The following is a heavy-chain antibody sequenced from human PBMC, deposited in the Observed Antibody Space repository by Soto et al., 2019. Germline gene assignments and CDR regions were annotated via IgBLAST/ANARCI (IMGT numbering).Heavy chain of an antibody. J-gene: IGHJ5*02. CDR3: ARARVYYDTGGYFSS. D-gene: IGHD3-22*01. V-gene: IGHV1-2*04. CDR2: INPNSGDT. Sequence: GASVKVSCKASGYTFTGYYLHWVRQAPGQGLEWMGWINPNSGDTIYAQKFQGWVTMTRDTSINTAYMELSRLRSDDTAVYYCARARVYYDTGGYFSSWGQGTLVTVSS. CDR1: GYTFTGYY.